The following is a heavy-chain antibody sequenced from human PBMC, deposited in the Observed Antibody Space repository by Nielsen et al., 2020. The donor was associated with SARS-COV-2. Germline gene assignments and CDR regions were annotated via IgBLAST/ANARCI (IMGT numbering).Heavy chain of an antibody. D-gene: IGHD6-13*01. CDR3: ARRALDTPLSPAGTSFAPDY. CDR1: GYSFTSYW. V-gene: IGHV5-51*01. Sequence: GESLKISCKGSGYSFTSYWIGWVRQMPGKGLEWMGIIYPGDSDTRYSPSFQGQVTISADKSISTAYLQWSSLKASDTAMYYCARRALDTPLSPAGTSFAPDYWGQGTLVTVSS. CDR2: IYPGDSDT. J-gene: IGHJ4*02.